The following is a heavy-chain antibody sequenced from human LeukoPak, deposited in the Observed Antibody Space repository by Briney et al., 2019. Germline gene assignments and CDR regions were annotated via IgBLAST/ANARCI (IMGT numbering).Heavy chain of an antibody. CDR3: ARGARTITMIVVVKRDAFDI. D-gene: IGHD3-22*01. CDR1: GYTFTSYD. CDR2: ISAYNGNT. J-gene: IGHJ3*02. Sequence: ASVKVSCKASGYTFTSYDFNWLRQAPGQGLEWMGWISAYNGNTNYAQKLQGRVTMTTDTSTSTAYMELRSLRSDDTAVYYCARGARTITMIVVVKRDAFDIWGQGTMVTVSS. V-gene: IGHV1-18*01.